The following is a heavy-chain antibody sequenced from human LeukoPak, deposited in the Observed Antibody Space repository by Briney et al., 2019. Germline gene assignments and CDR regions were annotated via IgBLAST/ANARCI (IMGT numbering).Heavy chain of an antibody. Sequence: SETLPLTCTVSGGSISSTNYYWSWIRQPAGKGLEWIGRIYTSGSTNYNPSLKSRVTISVDTSKNQFSLKLSSVTAADTAVYYCAREPRDGYNSLDCWGQGTLVTVSS. CDR1: GGSISSTNYY. J-gene: IGHJ4*02. CDR2: IYTSGST. CDR3: AREPRDGYNSLDC. V-gene: IGHV4-61*02. D-gene: IGHD5-24*01.